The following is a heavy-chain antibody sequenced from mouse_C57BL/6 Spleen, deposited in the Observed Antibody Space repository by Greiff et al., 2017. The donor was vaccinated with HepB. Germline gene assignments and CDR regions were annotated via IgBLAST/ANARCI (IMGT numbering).Heavy chain of an antibody. Sequence: QVQLQQPGAELVKPGASVKLSCKASGYTFTSYWMQWVKQRPGQGLEWIGEIDPSDSYTNYNQKFKGKATLTVDTSSSTAYMQLSSLTSEDSAVYYCARRGANYYGSSYWYFDVWGTGTTVTVSS. D-gene: IGHD1-1*01. CDR2: IDPSDSYT. CDR1: GYTFTSYW. CDR3: ARRGANYYGSSYWYFDV. J-gene: IGHJ1*03. V-gene: IGHV1-50*01.